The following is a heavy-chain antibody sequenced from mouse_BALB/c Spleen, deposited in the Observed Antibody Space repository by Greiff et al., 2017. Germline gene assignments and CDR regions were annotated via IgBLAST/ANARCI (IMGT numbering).Heavy chain of an antibody. CDR3: ARWHRDYSGCYAMDY. Sequence: QVQLLQSGAELMKPGASVKISCKATGFTFSSYWIGWVQQTPGHGLEWIGEILPGSGSTNYNEKFKGKATFTADTSSNTAYMQLSSLTSEDSAVYYCARWHRDYSGCYAMDYWGQGTSVTVSS. CDR2: ILPGSGST. V-gene: IGHV1-9*01. J-gene: IGHJ4*01. D-gene: IGHD2-13*01. CDR1: GFTFSSYW.